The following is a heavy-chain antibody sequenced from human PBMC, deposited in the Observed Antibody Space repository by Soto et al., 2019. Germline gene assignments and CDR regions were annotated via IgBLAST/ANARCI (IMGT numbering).Heavy chain of an antibody. CDR2: ISGSGGST. J-gene: IGHJ6*02. CDR3: AKDELPLLWFGDPKPFYGMDV. D-gene: IGHD3-10*01. Sequence: QTGGSLRLSCAASGFTFSSYAMSWVRQAPGKGLEWVSAISGSGGSTYYADSVKGRFTISRDNSKNTLYLQMSSLRAEDTAVYYCAKDELPLLWFGDPKPFYGMDVWGQGTTVTVSS. V-gene: IGHV3-23*01. CDR1: GFTFSSYA.